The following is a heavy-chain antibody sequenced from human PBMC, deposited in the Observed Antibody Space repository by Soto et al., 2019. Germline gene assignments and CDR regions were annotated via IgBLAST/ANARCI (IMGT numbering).Heavy chain of an antibody. J-gene: IGHJ4*02. Sequence: GGSLRLSCAASGFTFSSYGMHWVLQAPGKGLEWVAVIWYDGSNKYYADSVKGRFTISRDNSKNTLYLQMNSLRAEDTAVYYCARGGIAGPFDYWGQGTLVTVSS. CDR3: ARGGIAGPFDY. CDR1: GFTFSSYG. D-gene: IGHD6-13*01. V-gene: IGHV3-33*01. CDR2: IWYDGSNK.